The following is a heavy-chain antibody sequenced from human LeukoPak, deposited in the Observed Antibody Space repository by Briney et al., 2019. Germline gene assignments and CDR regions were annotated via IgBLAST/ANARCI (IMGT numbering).Heavy chain of an antibody. Sequence: GGSLRLSCAVSGFTISSHGMHRVRQAPGKGPEWVAMIAYHGNSEYYGDSVKGRFTISRDNSKNTLYLQMNSLRVEDTAVYHCAKDWGSGGWYNYFDPWGQGTLVTVSS. J-gene: IGHJ5*02. CDR3: AKDWGSGGWYNYFDP. D-gene: IGHD6-19*01. CDR2: IAYHGNSE. V-gene: IGHV3-30*18. CDR1: GFTISSHG.